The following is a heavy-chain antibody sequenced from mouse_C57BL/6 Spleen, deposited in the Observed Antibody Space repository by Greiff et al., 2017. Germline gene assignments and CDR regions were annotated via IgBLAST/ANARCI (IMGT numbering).Heavy chain of an antibody. J-gene: IGHJ4*01. CDR1: GYSITSGYY. Sequence: EVQLQQSGPGLVKPSQSLSLTCSVTGYSITSGYYWNWIRQFPGNKLEWMGYISYDGSNNYNPSLKNRISITRDTSKNQFFLKLNSVTTEDTATYYCARGGGYDGDYAMDYWGQGTSVTVSS. CDR2: ISYDGSN. CDR3: ARGGGYDGDYAMDY. D-gene: IGHD2-2*01. V-gene: IGHV3-6*01.